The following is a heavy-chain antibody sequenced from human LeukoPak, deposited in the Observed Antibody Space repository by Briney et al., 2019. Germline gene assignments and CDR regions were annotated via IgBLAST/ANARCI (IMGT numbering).Heavy chain of an antibody. J-gene: IGHJ4*02. Sequence: ASVKVSCKSSGYTIIGYYLRWVRQAPGQGLEWMGWINPHNGDTNYAQKFQGRVTMTRDTSITTAYMELSRLKSDDTAVYYCATVRDIVVGGGPYYFDYWGQGTLVTVSS. D-gene: IGHD2-15*01. CDR1: GYTIIGYY. CDR3: ATVRDIVVGGGPYYFDY. V-gene: IGHV1-2*02. CDR2: INPHNGDT.